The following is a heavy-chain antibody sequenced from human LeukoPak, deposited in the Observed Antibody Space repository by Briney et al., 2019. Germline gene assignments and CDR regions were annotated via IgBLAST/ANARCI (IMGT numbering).Heavy chain of an antibody. D-gene: IGHD6-13*01. J-gene: IGHJ3*02. CDR2: IYYSGST. Sequence: SETLSLTCTVSGGSISRGDYYYNWIRQPPGKGLEWIGYIYYSGSTYYNPSLRSRVTMSVDTSKNQFSLKLSSVTAADTAVYYCAREQQLVLGMVAFDIWGQGTMVTVSS. V-gene: IGHV4-30-4*08. CDR1: GGSISRGDYY. CDR3: AREQQLVLGMVAFDI.